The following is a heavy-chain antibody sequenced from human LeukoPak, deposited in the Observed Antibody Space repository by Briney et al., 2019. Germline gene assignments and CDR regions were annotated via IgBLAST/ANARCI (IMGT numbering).Heavy chain of an antibody. CDR1: GGSISSYH. D-gene: IGHD1-26*01. V-gene: IGHV4-4*07. CDR3: ARSGARENWFDP. CDR2: IYTSGST. J-gene: IGHJ5*02. Sequence: SETLSLTCTVSGGSISSYHWSWIRQPAGKGLEYIGHIYTSGSTNYSPSLKSRVTMSVDTSKNQFSLKLSSVTAADTAVYYCARSGARENWFDPWGQGTLVTVSS.